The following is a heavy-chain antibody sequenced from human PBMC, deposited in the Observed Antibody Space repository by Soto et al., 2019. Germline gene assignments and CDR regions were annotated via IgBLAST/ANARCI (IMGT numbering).Heavy chain of an antibody. CDR2: ISYTGDT. Sequence: SSETLSLTCIVSGDSVSSDRYFWTWIRHPPGKGLEWIAYISYTGDTNYNPSLKSRVTISVDTSRNQFSLTLTSVTAADTAVYFCARIVVGATVDLWGQGSLVTVSS. CDR1: GDSVSSDRYF. J-gene: IGHJ5*02. D-gene: IGHD1-26*01. CDR3: ARIVVGATVDL. V-gene: IGHV4-61*01.